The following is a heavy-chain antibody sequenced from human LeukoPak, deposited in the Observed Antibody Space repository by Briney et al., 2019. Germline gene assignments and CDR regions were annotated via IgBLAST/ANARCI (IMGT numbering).Heavy chain of an antibody. D-gene: IGHD6-6*01. V-gene: IGHV4-38-2*01. CDR2: IYPGGTT. CDR3: AVSVAVTSAYYFDY. J-gene: IGHJ4*02. CDR1: GSSITSDYY. Sequence: SETLSLTCPVSGSSITSDYYWCCIRQPPGKGLEWIGSIYPGGTTYYSLSLRSRDTISVDTSSNQFSLKLSSVTSADTAVYYCAVSVAVTSAYYFDYGGQGTLVTVSS.